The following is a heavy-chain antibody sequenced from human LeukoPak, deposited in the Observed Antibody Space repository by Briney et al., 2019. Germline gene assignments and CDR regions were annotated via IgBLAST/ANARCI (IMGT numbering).Heavy chain of an antibody. V-gene: IGHV3-53*01. CDR2: IYTGGST. D-gene: IGHD3-10*01. Sequence: GGSLRLSCVGSGLTLSIYGMSWVRQTPGKGLEWVSVIYTGGSTYYADSVKGRFTISRDNSKNTLYLQMNSLRAEDTAVYYCARDPSFSVPYYYYGMDVWGQGTTVTVSS. CDR3: ARDPSFSVPYYYYGMDV. J-gene: IGHJ6*02. CDR1: GLTLSIYG.